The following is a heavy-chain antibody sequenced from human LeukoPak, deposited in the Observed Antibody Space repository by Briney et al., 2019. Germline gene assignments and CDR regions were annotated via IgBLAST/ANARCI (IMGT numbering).Heavy chain of an antibody. V-gene: IGHV4-4*02. CDR3: AREGGPYRPLDY. CDR2: VNLQGST. CDR1: GGSITNTNY. J-gene: IGHJ4*02. Sequence: SETLSLTCGVSGGSITNTNYWTWVRQPPGKGLEWIGEVNLQGSTNYNPSLMGRVAISVDTSENHISLQLISVTAADTAVYYCAREGGPYRPLDYSGQGTLVTVSS.